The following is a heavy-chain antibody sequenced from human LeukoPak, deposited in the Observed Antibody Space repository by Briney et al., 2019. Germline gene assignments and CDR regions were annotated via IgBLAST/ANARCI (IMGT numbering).Heavy chain of an antibody. CDR2: IYTSGST. Sequence: SETLSLTCTVSGGSISSYYWSWIRQPPGKGLEWIGYIYTSGSTNYNPSLKSRVTISVDTSKNQFSLKLSSVTAADTAVYYCARSYWGLTYYYMDVWGKGTTVTVSS. J-gene: IGHJ6*03. V-gene: IGHV4-4*09. CDR3: ARSYWGLTYYYMDV. CDR1: GGSISSYY. D-gene: IGHD7-27*01.